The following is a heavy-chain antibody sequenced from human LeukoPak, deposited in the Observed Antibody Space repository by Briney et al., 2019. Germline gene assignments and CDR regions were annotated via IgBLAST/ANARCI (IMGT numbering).Heavy chain of an antibody. D-gene: IGHD3-22*01. V-gene: IGHV1-69*13. Sequence: SVKVSCKASGGTFSSYAISWVRPAPGQGLEWMGGIIPIFGTANYAQKFQGRVTITADESTSTAYLELSSLRSEDTAVYYCARVPNYYDSSGPPFDYWGQGTLVTVSS. CDR2: IIPIFGTA. J-gene: IGHJ4*02. CDR1: GGTFSSYA. CDR3: ARVPNYYDSSGPPFDY.